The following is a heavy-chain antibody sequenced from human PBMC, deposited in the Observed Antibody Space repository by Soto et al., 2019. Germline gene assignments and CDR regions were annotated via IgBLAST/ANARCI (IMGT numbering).Heavy chain of an antibody. V-gene: IGHV4-39*01. Sequence: QLQLQESGPGLVKPSETLSLTCSVSGGYISSSSFHWGWIRQPPGKGLECIGNVFYSGSTYYNPSLKSRVTIAVDTSKNQFSLKLSSVTAADTAVYYCATAMGGDSGGYFHHWGQGTLVTVSS. CDR1: GGYISSSSFH. CDR3: ATAMGGDSGGYFHH. D-gene: IGHD4-17*01. CDR2: VFYSGST. J-gene: IGHJ1*01.